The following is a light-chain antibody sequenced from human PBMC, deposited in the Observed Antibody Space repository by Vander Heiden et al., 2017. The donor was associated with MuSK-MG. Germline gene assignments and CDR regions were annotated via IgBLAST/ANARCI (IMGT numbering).Light chain of an antibody. CDR3: QKDNTAPLT. V-gene: IGKV1-27*01. J-gene: IGKJ4*01. Sequence: DVQMTQSPSPLSASVGDRVTITCRASQGISNYVAWYQQKPGKVPKLLIYAASTLQSGVPSRFSGSGSGTDFTLTINSLQPEDVATYYCQKDNTAPLTFGGGTKVEIK. CDR1: QGISNY. CDR2: AAS.